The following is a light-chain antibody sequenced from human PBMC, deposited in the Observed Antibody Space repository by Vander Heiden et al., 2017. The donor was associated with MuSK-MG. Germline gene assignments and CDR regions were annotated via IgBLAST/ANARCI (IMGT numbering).Light chain of an antibody. Sequence: DIVMTQSPDSLGVSLGERATITCKSSQSVLYTSNNKNYLAWYQQKPVQPPKLLIYWASTRQSGVPERFSGSGSGTDFTLTINNLQAEDLAVYSCQQYYSPPFTFGPGTTVEIK. CDR3: QQYYSPPFT. CDR2: WAS. J-gene: IGKJ3*01. CDR1: QSVLYTSNNKNY. V-gene: IGKV4-1*01.